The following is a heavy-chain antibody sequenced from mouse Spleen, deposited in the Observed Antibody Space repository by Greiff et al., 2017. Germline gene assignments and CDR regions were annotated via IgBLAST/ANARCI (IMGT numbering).Heavy chain of an antibody. CDR2: FVLSDSYP. V-gene: IGHV1-69*01. J-gene: IGHJ4*01. Sequence: QVQLKQPGAELVMPGASVKLSCKASGSTFTSSWLPWVKQRPGQGLEWIGEFVLSDSYPNYNQKFKGKATLTVDKSSSTAYMQLSSLTSEDSAVYYCARRGLGRVYAMDYWGQGTSVTVSS. D-gene: IGHD4-1*01. CDR1: GSTFTSSW. CDR3: ARRGLGRVYAMDY.